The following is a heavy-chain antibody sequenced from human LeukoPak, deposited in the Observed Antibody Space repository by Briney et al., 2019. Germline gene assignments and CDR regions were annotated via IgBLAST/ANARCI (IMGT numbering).Heavy chain of an antibody. CDR3: ARGLRFLEWLFSGPDY. V-gene: IGHV1-46*01. Sequence: ASVKVSCKASGYTFTSYYMHWVRQAPGQGLEWVGIINPSGGSTSYAQKFQGRVTMTRDTSTSTVYMELSSLRSEDTAVYYCARGLRFLEWLFSGPDYWGQGTLVTVSS. D-gene: IGHD3-3*01. CDR1: GYTFTSYY. J-gene: IGHJ4*02. CDR2: INPSGGST.